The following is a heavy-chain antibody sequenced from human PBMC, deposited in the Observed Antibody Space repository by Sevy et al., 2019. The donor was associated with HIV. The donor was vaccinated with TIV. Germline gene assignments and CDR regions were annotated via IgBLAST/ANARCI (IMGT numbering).Heavy chain of an antibody. D-gene: IGHD3-3*01. CDR3: ARSGFLEWAGSTRGPRNWFDP. Sequence: SETLSLTCSVSGGSMRNFYWSWIRQPPGKGLEWIGYIYYSGSTNYNPSLKSRVTMSVDTSKNQFSLKLSSVTAADTAVYYCARSGFLEWAGSTRGPRNWFDPWGQRTLVTVSS. CDR1: GGSMRNFY. CDR2: IYYSGST. J-gene: IGHJ5*02. V-gene: IGHV4-59*13.